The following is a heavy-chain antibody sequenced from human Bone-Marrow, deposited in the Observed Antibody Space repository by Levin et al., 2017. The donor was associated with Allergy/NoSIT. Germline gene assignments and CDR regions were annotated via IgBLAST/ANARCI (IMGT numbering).Heavy chain of an antibody. V-gene: IGHV4-31*11. D-gene: IGHD1-20*01. CDR1: GGSVSSDEYY. CDR3: ATVMLTAPNDAFDV. CDR2: IYFSGST. Sequence: SETLSLTCDVSGGSVSSDEYYWSWVRQHPGKGLEWIGYIYFSGSTYYNPSLKSRVTISVDTSKNQLSLKLSSVTAADTAVYYCATVMLTAPNDAFDVWGRGTMVTVSS. J-gene: IGHJ3*01.